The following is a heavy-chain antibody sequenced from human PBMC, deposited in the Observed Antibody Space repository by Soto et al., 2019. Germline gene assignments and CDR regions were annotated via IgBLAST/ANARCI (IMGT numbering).Heavy chain of an antibody. CDR3: ARDRSYCGGDGLVEYFQH. Sequence: QVQLVESGGGVVQPGRSLRRSCAASGFTFSSYAMHWVRQAPGKGLERVAVISYDGSNKYYADSVKGRFTISRDNSKNTLYLQINSLRAEDTAVYYCARDRSYCGGDGLVEYFQHWGQGTLVTFSA. D-gene: IGHD2-21*02. CDR1: GFTFSSYA. CDR2: ISYDGSNK. V-gene: IGHV3-30-3*01. J-gene: IGHJ1*01.